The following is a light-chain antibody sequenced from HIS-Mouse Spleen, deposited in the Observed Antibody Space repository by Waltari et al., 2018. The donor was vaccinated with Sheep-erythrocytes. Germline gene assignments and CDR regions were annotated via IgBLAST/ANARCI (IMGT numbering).Light chain of an antibody. Sequence: AIQLTQSPSSLSASVGDRVTITCRASQGIGSALAWYQQKPGKAPKLLIYDTSSLESGVPSRFSGSGSGTDFTLTISSLQPEDFATYYCQQFNNYPRTFGQGTKVEIK. J-gene: IGKJ1*01. CDR2: DTS. CDR1: QGIGSA. V-gene: IGKV1D-13*01. CDR3: QQFNNYPRT.